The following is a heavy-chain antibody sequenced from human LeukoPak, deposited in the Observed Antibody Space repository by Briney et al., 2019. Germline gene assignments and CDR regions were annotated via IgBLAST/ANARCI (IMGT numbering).Heavy chain of an antibody. CDR1: GSTFSTNW. CDR2: INTDGSDT. J-gene: IGHJ4*02. V-gene: IGHV3-74*03. Sequence: GGSLRLSCTASGSTFSTNWMHWVRQAPGKGLVWVSRINTDGSDTEYADFVKGRFTISRDNVQNTLYLQMNSLRTEDTAVYYCASQSGYWGQGTLVTVSS. CDR3: ASQSGY.